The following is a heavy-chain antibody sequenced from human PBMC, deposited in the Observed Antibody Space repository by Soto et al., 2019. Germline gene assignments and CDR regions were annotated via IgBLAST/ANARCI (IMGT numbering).Heavy chain of an antibody. V-gene: IGHV4-31*03. J-gene: IGHJ4*02. CDR2: IYYSGST. CDR3: ARGYSSSWPFDY. CDR1: GVSISSGGYY. Sequence: SETLSLTCTVSGVSISSGGYYWSWIRQHPGKGLEWIGYIYYSGSTYYNPSLKSRVTISVDTSKNQFSLKLSSVTAADTAVYYCARGYSSSWPFDYWGQGTLVTVSS. D-gene: IGHD6-13*01.